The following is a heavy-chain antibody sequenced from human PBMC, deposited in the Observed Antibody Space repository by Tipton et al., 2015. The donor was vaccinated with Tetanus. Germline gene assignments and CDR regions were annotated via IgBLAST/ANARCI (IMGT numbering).Heavy chain of an antibody. CDR2: ISWNSGSI. V-gene: IGHV3-9*01. J-gene: IGHJ4*02. CDR1: GFTFDDYA. D-gene: IGHD3-22*01. Sequence: SLRLSCAASGFTFDDYAMHWVRQAPGKGLEWVSGISWNSGSIGYADSVKGRFTISRDNAKNSLYLQMNSLRAEDTALYYCAKDMGAGGYYYRSGLVDYWGQGTLVTVSS. CDR3: AKDMGAGGYYYRSGLVDY.